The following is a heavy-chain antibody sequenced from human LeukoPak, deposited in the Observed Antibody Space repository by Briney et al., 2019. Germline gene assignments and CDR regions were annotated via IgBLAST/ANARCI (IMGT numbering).Heavy chain of an antibody. CDR1: GFTFSGSA. CDR3: TRHQSDTLWELPFFDY. D-gene: IGHD1-26*01. Sequence: GRSLTLSCAASGFTFSGSAVHWVRQASGKGLEWVGRIRSKANSYATAYGASVKGRFTISRDDSKNTAYLQMNSLKTEDTAVYFCTRHQSDTLWELPFFDYWGQGTLVTVSS. J-gene: IGHJ4*02. CDR2: IRSKANSYAT. V-gene: IGHV3-73*01.